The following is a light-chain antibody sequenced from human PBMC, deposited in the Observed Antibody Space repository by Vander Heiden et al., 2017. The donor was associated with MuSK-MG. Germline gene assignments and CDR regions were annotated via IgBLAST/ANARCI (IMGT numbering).Light chain of an antibody. CDR2: QDS. CDR1: KLGDKF. J-gene: IGLJ1*01. V-gene: IGLV3-1*01. CDR3: QARDSSTLYV. Sequence: SYELTQPPSVSVSPGQTASITCSADKLGDKFVCWYQQKPGQSPVLVIYQDSKRPSGIPERFSGSNSGNTATLTISGTQAMDEADYYCQARDSSTLYVFGTGTTV.